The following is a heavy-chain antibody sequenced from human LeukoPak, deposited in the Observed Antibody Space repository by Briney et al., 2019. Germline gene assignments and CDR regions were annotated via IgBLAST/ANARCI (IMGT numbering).Heavy chain of an antibody. CDR1: GYTFTGYY. D-gene: IGHD3-10*01. J-gene: IGHJ6*03. CDR2: INPNSGGT. CDR3: ARDQGHGSGISYYYYYYMDV. V-gene: IGHV1-2*02. Sequence: GASVKVSCKASGYTFTGYYMHWVRQAPGKGLEWMGWINPNSGGTNYAQKFQGRVTMTRDTSISTAYMELSRLRSDDTAVYYCARDQGHGSGISYYYYYYMDVWGKGTTVTVSS.